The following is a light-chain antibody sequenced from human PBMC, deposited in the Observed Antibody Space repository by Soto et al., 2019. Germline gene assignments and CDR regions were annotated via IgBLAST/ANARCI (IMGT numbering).Light chain of an antibody. CDR2: LEGSGSY. V-gene: IGLV4-60*02. CDR3: ETWDTNVVV. CDR1: SGHSTYI. Sequence: QLVLTQSSSASASLGSSVKLTCTLSSGHSTYIIARHQQQPGKAPRYLMKLEGSGSYNKGSGIPDRFSGSSSGADRYLTLASLRFEDEADYYCETWDTNVVVFGGGTKVTVL. J-gene: IGLJ2*01.